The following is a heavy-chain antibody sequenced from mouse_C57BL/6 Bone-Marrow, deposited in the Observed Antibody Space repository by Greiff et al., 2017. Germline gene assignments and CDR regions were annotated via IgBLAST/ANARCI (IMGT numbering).Heavy chain of an antibody. CDR3: AMDRAIVMDY. V-gene: IGHV1-50*01. CDR2: IDPSASYT. Sequence: QVQLQQPGAELVKPGASVKLSCKASGYTFTSYWLQWVKQRPGQGLEWIGEIDPSASYTNYNQKFKGKATLTVDTSSSTAYMQLSSLTSEDSAVYYCAMDRAIVMDYWGQGTTLTVSS. CDR1: GYTFTSYW. D-gene: IGHD2-5*01. J-gene: IGHJ2*01.